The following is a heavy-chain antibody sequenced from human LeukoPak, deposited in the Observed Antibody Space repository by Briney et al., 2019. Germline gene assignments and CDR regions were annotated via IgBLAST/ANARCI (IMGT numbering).Heavy chain of an antibody. Sequence: SVKVSCKASGGAFNSYTITWVRQAPGQGLELMGRIIPILGIANYAQKFQRRVTITADKSTSAAYMELSSLRSEDTAVYYCAINWNDWGQGTLVTVSS. J-gene: IGHJ4*02. V-gene: IGHV1-69*02. CDR2: IIPILGIA. CDR3: AINWND. CDR1: GGAFNSYT. D-gene: IGHD1-1*01.